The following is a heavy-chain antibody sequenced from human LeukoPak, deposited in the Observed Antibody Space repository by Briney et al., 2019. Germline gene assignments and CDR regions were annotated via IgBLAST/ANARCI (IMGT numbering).Heavy chain of an antibody. CDR1: RFTFSSYG. D-gene: IGHD3-22*01. CDR3: AKVKGEVISAFDI. V-gene: IGHV3-30*18. Sequence: PGRSLRLSCAASRFTFSSYGMHWVRQAPGKGLEWVAVISYDGNNRYYADSVKGRFTISRYNSKNTLYLQMNSLRAEDTAVYYCAKVKGEVISAFDIWGQGTMVTVSS. CDR2: ISYDGNNR. J-gene: IGHJ3*02.